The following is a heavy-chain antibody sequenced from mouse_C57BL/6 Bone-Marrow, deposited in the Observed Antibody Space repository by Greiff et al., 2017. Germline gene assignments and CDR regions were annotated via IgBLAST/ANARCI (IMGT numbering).Heavy chain of an antibody. Sequence: QVQLKESGPGILQPSQTLSLTCSFSGFSLSTFGMGVGWIRQPSGKGLEWLAHIWWDDDKYYNPALKSRLTISKDTSKNQVFLKIANVDTAETATYYCARRGDYYVPSWFAYWGQGTLVTVSA. D-gene: IGHD1-1*01. J-gene: IGHJ3*01. V-gene: IGHV8-8*01. CDR3: ARRGDYYVPSWFAY. CDR2: IWWDDDK. CDR1: GFSLSTFGMG.